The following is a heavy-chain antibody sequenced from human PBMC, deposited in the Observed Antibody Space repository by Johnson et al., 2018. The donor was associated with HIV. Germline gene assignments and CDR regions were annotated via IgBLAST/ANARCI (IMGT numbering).Heavy chain of an antibody. V-gene: IGHV3-30*14. D-gene: IGHD6-13*01. CDR2: ISYDGSNK. J-gene: IGHJ3*02. CDR3: AREIAAAGVDTFDI. Sequence: QEQLVESGGGVVQPGRSLRLSCAASGFTFSRYAMHWVRQAPGKGLEWVAVISYDGSNKYYADSVKGRFTISRENAKNSLYLQMNSLRAGDTAVYYCAREIAAAGVDTFDIWGQGTMV. CDR1: GFTFSRYA.